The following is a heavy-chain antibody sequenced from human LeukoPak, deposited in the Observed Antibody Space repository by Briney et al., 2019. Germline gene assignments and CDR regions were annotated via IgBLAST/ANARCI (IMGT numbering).Heavy chain of an antibody. CDR2: ISTSTGDT. D-gene: IGHD5-24*01. CDR3: ARSHNVYFDY. V-gene: IGHV1-18*04. J-gene: IGHJ4*02. Sequence: ASVKASCKPSGYIFTTYNLHWVRQAPGQGLEWMGWISTSTGDTDYARNLRGRVTMSTDASTGTAYMELRRLRSDDTAVYYCARSHNVYFDYWGQGTLLTV. CDR1: GYIFTTYN.